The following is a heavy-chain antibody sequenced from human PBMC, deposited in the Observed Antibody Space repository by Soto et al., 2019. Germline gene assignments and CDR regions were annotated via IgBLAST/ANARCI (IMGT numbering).Heavy chain of an antibody. V-gene: IGHV3-33*01. CDR2: IWYDGSNK. D-gene: IGHD5-18*01. CDR1: GFTFSTYG. J-gene: IGHJ4*02. CDR3: GRDGALEDTAVVDS. Sequence: QVQLVESGGGVVQPGKSLRLSCAASGFTFSTYGMHWVRQAPGKGLEWVAVIWYDGSNKYHGDSLKDGFTISRDNSKNTLYLQITNLRAEGTAVYYCGRDGALEDTAVVDSWGQGTLVTVSS.